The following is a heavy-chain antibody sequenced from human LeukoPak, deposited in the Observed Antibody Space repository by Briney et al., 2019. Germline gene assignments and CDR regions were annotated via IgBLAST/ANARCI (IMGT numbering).Heavy chain of an antibody. V-gene: IGHV1-18*01. CDR3: ARDAYDSSGRFDY. CDR1: GFTFTSYG. Sequence: GGSLRLSCAASGFTFTSYGISWVRQAPGQGLEWMGWISAYNGNTNYAQKLQGRVTMTTDTSTSTAYMELRSLRSDDTAVYYCARDAYDSSGRFDYWGQGTLVTVSS. D-gene: IGHD3-22*01. J-gene: IGHJ4*02. CDR2: ISAYNGNT.